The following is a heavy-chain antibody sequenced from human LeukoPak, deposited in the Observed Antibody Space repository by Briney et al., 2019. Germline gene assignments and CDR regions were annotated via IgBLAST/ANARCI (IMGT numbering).Heavy chain of an antibody. Sequence: ASVKVSCKASGYTFTSYGISWVRQAPGQGLERMGWISAYNGNTNYAQKLQGRVTMTRDTSTSTAYMELRSLRSDDTSVYYCARATRDGYKLARLPDDYWGQGTLVTVSS. D-gene: IGHD5-24*01. CDR1: GYTFTSYG. J-gene: IGHJ4*02. CDR2: ISAYNGNT. CDR3: ARATRDGYKLARLPDDY. V-gene: IGHV1-18*01.